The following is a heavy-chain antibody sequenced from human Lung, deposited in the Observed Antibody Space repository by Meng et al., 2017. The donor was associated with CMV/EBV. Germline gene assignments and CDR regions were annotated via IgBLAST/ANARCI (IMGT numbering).Heavy chain of an antibody. CDR2: IYSGGSDT. CDR1: GFSFSSYA. V-gene: IGHV3-23*03. CDR3: AKVYTSTNWGYYYGMDV. Sequence: SCAASGFSFSSYAMNWVRQAPGRGLEWVSLIYSGGSDTYYVDSVKGGFTISRDDSKNTLYLQMHSLAADDTAIYYCAKVYTSTNWGYYYGMDVWGQGXTVTVSS. J-gene: IGHJ6*02. D-gene: IGHD2-2*01.